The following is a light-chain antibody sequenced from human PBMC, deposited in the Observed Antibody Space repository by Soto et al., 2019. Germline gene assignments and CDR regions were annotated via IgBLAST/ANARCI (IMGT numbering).Light chain of an antibody. J-gene: IGLJ1*01. V-gene: IGLV2-14*01. CDR3: SSYTSSSTPYV. CDR1: SSDVGGYNY. CDR2: DVI. Sequence: QSALTQPASVSGSPGQSITISCTGTSSDVGGYNYVSWYQQHPGKAPKLLIYDVINRPSGISGRFSGSKSGNTASLTISGLQAVDEADYYCSSYTSSSTPYVFGTGTQLTVL.